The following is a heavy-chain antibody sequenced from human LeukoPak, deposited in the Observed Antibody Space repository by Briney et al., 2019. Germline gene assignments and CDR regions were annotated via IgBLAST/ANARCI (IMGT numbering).Heavy chain of an antibody. CDR2: IIPIFGTA. Sequence: GASVKVSCKASGGTFSSYAISWVRQAPGQGLEWMGGIIPIFGTANYAQKFQGRVTITADESTSTAYMELSSLRSEDTAVYYCARGVSSSWYGNWFDPWGQGTLVTVSS. V-gene: IGHV1-69*13. J-gene: IGHJ5*02. CDR1: GGTFSSYA. D-gene: IGHD6-13*01. CDR3: ARGVSSSWYGNWFDP.